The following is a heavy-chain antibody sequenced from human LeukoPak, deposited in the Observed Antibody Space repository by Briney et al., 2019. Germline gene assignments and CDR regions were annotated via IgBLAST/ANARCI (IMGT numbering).Heavy chain of an antibody. Sequence: ASVKVSCKTSGYTFTSYYMHWVRQAPGQGLEWMGWVNPTSGGTNYAQKFQGRVTMTRDTSISTAYMELSRLRSDDTAVYYCARAYYYYDSSGILTLYFDYRGQGTLVTVSS. CDR3: ARAYYYYDSSGILTLYFDY. J-gene: IGHJ4*02. CDR2: VNPTSGGT. D-gene: IGHD3-22*01. V-gene: IGHV1-2*02. CDR1: GYTFTSYY.